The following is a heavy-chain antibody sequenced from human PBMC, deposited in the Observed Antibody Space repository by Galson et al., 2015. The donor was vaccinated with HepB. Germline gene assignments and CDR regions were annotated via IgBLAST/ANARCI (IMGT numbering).Heavy chain of an antibody. D-gene: IGHD5-18*01. J-gene: IGHJ4*02. V-gene: IGHV1-69*13. CDR2: IIPIFGTA. Sequence: SVKVSCKASGGTFSSYAISWVRQAPGQGLEWMGGIIPIFGTANYAQKFQGRVTITADESTSTAYMELSSLRSEDTAVYYCARRIQLWTEFDYWGQGTLVTVSS. CDR3: ARRIQLWTEFDY. CDR1: GGTFSSYA.